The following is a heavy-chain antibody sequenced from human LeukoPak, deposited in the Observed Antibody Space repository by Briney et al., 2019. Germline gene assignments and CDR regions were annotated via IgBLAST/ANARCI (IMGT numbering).Heavy chain of an antibody. CDR1: GYTFTSYG. CDR2: ISPYNGNT. Sequence: ASVKVSCKASGYTFTSYGISWVRQAPGQGLEWMGWISPYNGNTNYAQKVQGRVTMTTVTSTSTAYMELSSLRSEDTAVYYCAGAIFGVDPGPGPLFDYWGQGTLVTVSS. D-gene: IGHD3-3*01. CDR3: AGAIFGVDPGPGPLFDY. V-gene: IGHV1-18*01. J-gene: IGHJ4*02.